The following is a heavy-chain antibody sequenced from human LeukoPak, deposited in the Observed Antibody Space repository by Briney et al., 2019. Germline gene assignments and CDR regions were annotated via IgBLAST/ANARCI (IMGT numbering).Heavy chain of an antibody. J-gene: IGHJ6*02. Sequence: GGSLRLSCAASGFTFSSYGMHWVRQAPGKGLEWVAVIWYDGSNKYYADSVKGRFTISRDNSKNTLYLQMNSLRAEDTAVYYCARVRGDPPLSSYYGMDVWGQGTTVTVSS. CDR2: IWYDGSNK. CDR3: ARVRGDPPLSSYYGMDV. V-gene: IGHV3-33*01. CDR1: GFTFSSYG. D-gene: IGHD2-21*01.